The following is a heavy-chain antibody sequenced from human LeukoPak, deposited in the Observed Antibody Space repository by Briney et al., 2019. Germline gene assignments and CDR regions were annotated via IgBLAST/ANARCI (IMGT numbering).Heavy chain of an antibody. CDR1: GLTLSGYW. V-gene: IGHV3-74*01. Sequence: GGSLRLSCAASGLTLSGYWMHWVRQAPGKGLVWVSRINGDASSTSYADSVKGRFTISRDNSKNTLYLQMNSLRAEDTAVYYCAKDLLGIVGATTVFDYWGQGTLVTVSS. D-gene: IGHD1-26*01. CDR3: AKDLLGIVGATTVFDY. CDR2: INGDASST. J-gene: IGHJ4*02.